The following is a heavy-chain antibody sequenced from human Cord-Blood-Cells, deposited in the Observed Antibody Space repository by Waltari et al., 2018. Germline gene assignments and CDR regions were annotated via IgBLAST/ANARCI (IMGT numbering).Heavy chain of an antibody. V-gene: IGHV4-34*01. Sequence: QVQLQQWGAGLLKPSETLSLTCAVYGGSFSGYYWSWIRQPPGKGLEWIGELNHSGSTNYNPSLKSRVTISVDTSKNQFSLKLSSVTAADTAVYYCARGELIAAAYYFDYWGQGTLVTVSS. J-gene: IGHJ4*02. CDR2: LNHSGST. CDR1: GGSFSGYY. CDR3: ARGELIAAAYYFDY. D-gene: IGHD6-13*01.